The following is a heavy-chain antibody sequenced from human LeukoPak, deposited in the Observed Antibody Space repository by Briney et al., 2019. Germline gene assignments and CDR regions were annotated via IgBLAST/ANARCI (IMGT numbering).Heavy chain of an antibody. CDR2: ISSDGSST. D-gene: IGHD3-10*01. J-gene: IGHJ4*02. CDR1: GFTFTSYW. V-gene: IGHV3-74*01. CDR3: ARDRDEGY. Sequence: GGSLRLSCAASGFTFTSYWMHWVRQAPGKGLVWVSRISSDGSSTSYADSVKGRFTISRDNSKNTLYPQMNSLRAEDTAVYYCARDRDEGYWGQGTLVTVSS.